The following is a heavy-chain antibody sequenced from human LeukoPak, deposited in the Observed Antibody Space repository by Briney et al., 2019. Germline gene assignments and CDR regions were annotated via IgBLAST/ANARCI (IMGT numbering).Heavy chain of an antibody. Sequence: GGSLRLSCAASGFTFSSYSMNWVRQAPGKGLEWVSSITSSSSYIYYADSVKGRFTISRDNAKNSLYLQMNSLRAEDTALYFCARDPYSGNYGNYYYYYMDVWGKGTTVTISS. CDR1: GFTFSSYS. CDR2: ITSSSSYI. J-gene: IGHJ6*03. CDR3: ARDPYSGNYGNYYYYYMDV. D-gene: IGHD1-26*01. V-gene: IGHV3-21*01.